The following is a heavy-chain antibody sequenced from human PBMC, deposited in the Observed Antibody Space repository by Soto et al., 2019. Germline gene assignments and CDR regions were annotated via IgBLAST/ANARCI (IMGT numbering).Heavy chain of an antibody. CDR2: IYPGDSDT. V-gene: IGHV5-51*01. Sequence: EVQLEQSAAEVKKPGESLKISCKGSGYSFTSYWIAWERQMPGKGLEWIGNIYPGDSDTRYSPSFQGQVTIAADKSISAAYLQWSSLKASDTAMYYCARRCSISWFRNSFDPWGQGTLVTVSS. D-gene: IGHD6-13*01. J-gene: IGHJ5*02. CDR1: GYSFTSYW. CDR3: ARRCSISWFRNSFDP.